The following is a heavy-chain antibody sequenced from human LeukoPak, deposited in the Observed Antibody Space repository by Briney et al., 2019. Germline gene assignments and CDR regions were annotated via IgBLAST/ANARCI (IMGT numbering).Heavy chain of an antibody. CDR2: IWYDGSNK. D-gene: IGHD3-9*01. V-gene: IGHV3-33*01. CDR1: GFTFSSYG. Sequence: GRSLRLSCSASGFTFSSYGMHWVGQAPGKGLAWVAVIWYDGSNKYYADSVKGRFTISRDNSKNTLYLQMNSLRAEDTAVYYCARGAYGVRYFDWLFDYWGQGTLVTVSS. J-gene: IGHJ4*02. CDR3: ARGAYGVRYFDWLFDY.